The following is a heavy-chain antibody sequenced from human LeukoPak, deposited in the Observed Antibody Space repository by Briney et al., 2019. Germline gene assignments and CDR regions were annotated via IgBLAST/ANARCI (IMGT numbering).Heavy chain of an antibody. D-gene: IGHD3-22*01. V-gene: IGHV1-69*05. CDR2: IIPIFGTA. J-gene: IGHJ4*02. CDR1: GGTFSSYA. CDR3: ARGWDSSGYYLDY. Sequence: TSVKVSCKASGGTFSSYAISWVRQAPGQGLEWMGGIIPIFGTANYAQKFQGRVTMTRDTSTSTVYMELSSLRSEDTAVYYCARGWDSSGYYLDYWGQGTLVTVSS.